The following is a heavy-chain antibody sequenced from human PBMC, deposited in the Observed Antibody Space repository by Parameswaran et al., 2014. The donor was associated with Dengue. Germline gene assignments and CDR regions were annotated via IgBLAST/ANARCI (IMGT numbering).Heavy chain of an antibody. D-gene: IGHD4-11*01. CDR3: ARDFVQYPSTHYGMDV. CDR2: IYYSGST. Sequence: RWIRQPPGKGLEWIGYIYYSGSTNYNPSLKSRVTISVDTSKNQFSLKLSSVTAADTAVYYCARDFVQYPSTHYGMDVWGQGTTVTVSS. J-gene: IGHJ6*02. V-gene: IGHV4-59*01.